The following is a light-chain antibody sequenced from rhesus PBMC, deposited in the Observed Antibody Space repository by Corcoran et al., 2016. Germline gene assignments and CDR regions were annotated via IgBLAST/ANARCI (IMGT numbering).Light chain of an antibody. CDR2: YAN. Sequence: DIQMSQSPSSLSASVGDRVTITCRASQGISSYLNWYQQKPGNAPKLLIYYANSLASGVPSGFSGSGSWTEFTITISSLQPEDCATYYCQQCNSNPLTFGGGTKVDLK. CDR3: QQCNSNPLT. J-gene: IGKJ4*01. V-gene: IGKV1-32*02. CDR1: QGISSY.